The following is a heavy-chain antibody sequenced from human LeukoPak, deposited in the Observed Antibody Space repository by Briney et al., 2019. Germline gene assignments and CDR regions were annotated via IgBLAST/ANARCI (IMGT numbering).Heavy chain of an antibody. Sequence: SVKVSCKASGGTFSSYAISWVRQAPRQGLEWMGGIIPIFGTANYAQKFQGRVTITADESTSTAYMELSSLRSDDTAVYYCARDRRGGYCSSTSCPDGMDVWGQGTTVTVSS. CDR2: IIPIFGTA. J-gene: IGHJ6*02. V-gene: IGHV1-69*13. D-gene: IGHD2-2*01. CDR1: GGTFSSYA. CDR3: ARDRRGGYCSSTSCPDGMDV.